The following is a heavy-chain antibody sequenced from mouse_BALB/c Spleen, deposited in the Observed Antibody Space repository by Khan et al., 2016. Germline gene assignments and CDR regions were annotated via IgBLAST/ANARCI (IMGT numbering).Heavy chain of an antibody. Sequence: QLHHPLAELVRPGASVKLSCKASGYTFTSYWINWVKQRPGQGLEWIGNIYPSDSYTNYNQKFKDKATLTVDKSSSTAYMQLSSPTSEDSAVYYCTRYGNYAMDYWGQGTSVTVSS. CDR1: GYTFTSYW. D-gene: IGHD2-1*01. V-gene: IGHV1-69*02. CDR3: TRYGNYAMDY. CDR2: IYPSDSYT. J-gene: IGHJ4*01.